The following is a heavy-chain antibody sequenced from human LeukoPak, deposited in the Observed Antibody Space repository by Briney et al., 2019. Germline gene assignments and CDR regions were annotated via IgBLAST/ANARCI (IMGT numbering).Heavy chain of an antibody. J-gene: IGHJ4*02. Sequence: PSETLSLNCTVSGGSISSYYWSWIRQPPGKGLEWIGYIYYSGSTNYNPSLKSRVTISVDTSKNQFSLKLSSVTAADTAVCYCARLDYYDSSGYYYRIFDYWGQGTLVTVSS. V-gene: IGHV4-59*08. CDR3: ARLDYYDSSGYYYRIFDY. CDR1: GGSISSYY. D-gene: IGHD3-22*01. CDR2: IYYSGST.